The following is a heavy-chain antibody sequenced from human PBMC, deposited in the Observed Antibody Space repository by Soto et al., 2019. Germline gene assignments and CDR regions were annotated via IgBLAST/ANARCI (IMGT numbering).Heavy chain of an antibody. V-gene: IGHV4-4*07. J-gene: IGHJ4*02. D-gene: IGHD4-17*01. CDR2: IYDSGST. CDR3: AGYRHYGDYGGACDY. CDR1: GGSISSFF. Sequence: QVQLQESGPGLLKPSETLSLTCIVSGGSISSFFWSWIRQPDGKGLEGIGRIYDSGSTTYNPSPESRVTMSVDTSKNQFTRKMSSETAADTGVYYCAGYRHYGDYGGACDYWGQGTLVTVSS.